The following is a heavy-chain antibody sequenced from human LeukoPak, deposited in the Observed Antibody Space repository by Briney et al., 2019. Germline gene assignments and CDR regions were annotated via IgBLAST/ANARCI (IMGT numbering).Heavy chain of an antibody. Sequence: ASVKVSCKVSGYTLTELSMHWVRQAPGKGLEWMGGFDPEDGETIYAQKFQGRVTMTEDTSTDTAYMELSSLGSEDTAVYYCAKALSHCSGGSCYSAVDYWGQGTLVTVSS. D-gene: IGHD2-15*01. CDR2: FDPEDGET. J-gene: IGHJ4*02. V-gene: IGHV1-24*01. CDR3: AKALSHCSGGSCYSAVDY. CDR1: GYTLTELS.